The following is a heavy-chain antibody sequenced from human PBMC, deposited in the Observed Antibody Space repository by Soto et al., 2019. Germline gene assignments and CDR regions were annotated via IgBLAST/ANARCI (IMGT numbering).Heavy chain of an antibody. CDR1: GYTFTHHG. D-gene: IGHD5-18*01. CDR2: INAYNGNT. Sequence: GASVKVSCKTSGYTFTHHGVTWVRQAPGQGLEWMGWINAYNGNTNYAQKLQGRVTVTTDTSTTTAYMEVKSLRSEDTAVYYCARVIPGGYGNTTLDYWGQGTLVTVSS. V-gene: IGHV1-18*01. J-gene: IGHJ4*02. CDR3: ARVIPGGYGNTTLDY.